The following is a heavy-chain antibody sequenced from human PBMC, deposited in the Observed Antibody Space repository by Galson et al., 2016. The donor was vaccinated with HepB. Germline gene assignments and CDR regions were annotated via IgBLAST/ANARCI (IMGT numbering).Heavy chain of an antibody. Sequence: TLSLTCTVSGGSISSGVYYWSWIRQHTGKGLEWIGYIYYSGNTYYNPSLKSRVTISVDTSNNQFSLKLTSVTAADTAVYYCARGRGVQINDYMDVWGKGTTVTVSS. J-gene: IGHJ6*03. CDR1: GGSISSGVYY. V-gene: IGHV4-31*03. D-gene: IGHD2-8*02. CDR3: ARGRGVQINDYMDV. CDR2: IYYSGNT.